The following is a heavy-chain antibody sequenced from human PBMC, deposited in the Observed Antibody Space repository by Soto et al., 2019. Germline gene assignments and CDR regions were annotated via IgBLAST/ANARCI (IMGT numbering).Heavy chain of an antibody. D-gene: IGHD3-10*01. CDR3: AGERRGGAIDFDY. V-gene: IGHV1-69*08. CDR1: GGTFSSYT. Sequence: QVQLVQSGAEVKKPGSSVKVSCKASGGTFSSYTISWVRQAPGQGLEWMGRIIPILGIANYAQKFQGRVQITAEQSTSTAYMELDRLRSEDTAVYYWAGERRGGAIDFDYWGQGTLVTVSS. CDR2: IIPILGIA. J-gene: IGHJ4*02.